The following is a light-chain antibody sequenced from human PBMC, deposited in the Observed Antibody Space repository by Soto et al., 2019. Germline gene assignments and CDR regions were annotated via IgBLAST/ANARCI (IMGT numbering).Light chain of an antibody. CDR1: SSDVGGYTY. CDR2: DVS. V-gene: IGLV2-14*01. Sequence: QSALTQPASVSGAPGQSITISCTGTSSDVGGYTYVSWYQQHPGKAPKLMIYDVSIRPSGVCDRFSGSKSGNTASLTISGLQAEDEAEYYCSSYTSSSTLLYVFGTGTKLTVL. CDR3: SSYTSSSTLLYV. J-gene: IGLJ1*01.